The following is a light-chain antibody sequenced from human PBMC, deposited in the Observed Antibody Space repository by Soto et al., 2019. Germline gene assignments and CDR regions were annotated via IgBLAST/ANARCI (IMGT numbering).Light chain of an antibody. J-gene: IGLJ1*01. CDR3: CSFAGSSTFYV. V-gene: IGLV2-23*01. CDR2: EGS. CDR1: SSEVGSSNL. Sequence: QSALTQPASVSGSPGQSITISCTGTSSEVGSSNLVSWYQQHPGKAPKLIIYEGSRRPSGVSGRLSGSKSGNTASLTIFGLQAEDEADYYCCSFAGSSTFYVFGTGTKVTVL.